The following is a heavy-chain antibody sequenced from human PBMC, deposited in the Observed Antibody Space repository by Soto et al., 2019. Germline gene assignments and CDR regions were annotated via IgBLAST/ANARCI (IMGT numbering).Heavy chain of an antibody. CDR2: IYPGYSDT. V-gene: IGHV5-51*01. CDR3: AIGITMVRGVINAFDI. CDR1: GYSFTSYW. Sequence: GESPKISCKGSGYSFTSYWIGWVRQMPGKGLEWMGIIYPGYSDTRYSPSFQGQVTISADKSISTAYLQWSSLKASDTAMYYCAIGITMVRGVINAFDIWGQGTMVTVSS. D-gene: IGHD3-10*01. J-gene: IGHJ3*02.